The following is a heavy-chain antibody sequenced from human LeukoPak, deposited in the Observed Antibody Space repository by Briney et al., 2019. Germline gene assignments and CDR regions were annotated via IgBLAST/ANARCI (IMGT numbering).Heavy chain of an antibody. V-gene: IGHV3-23*01. CDR2: ISASGGST. CDR1: GFTFSRYA. Sequence: GGSLRIPCAASGFTFSRYAMSWVRQAPGKGLEWVSGISASGGSTYYADSVKGRFTISRDTSKNTLYVQMNSLRAEDTAVYYCAKGGDCSSSICYAIDYWGQGTLVIVSS. D-gene: IGHD2-2*01. J-gene: IGHJ4*02. CDR3: AKGGDCSSSICYAIDY.